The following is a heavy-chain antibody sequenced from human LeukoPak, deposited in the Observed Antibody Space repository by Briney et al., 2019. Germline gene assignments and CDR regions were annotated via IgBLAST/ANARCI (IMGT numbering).Heavy chain of an antibody. Sequence: VASVKVSCKASGYTFTDYYMHWLRQAPGQGLEWMGWLNPNSGDTNYAQKFQGRVSMTRDTSISTAYMDLSDLRSDDTAVYSCARGRNIEMTTMSGGSDYWGQGTLVTVSS. CDR2: LNPNSGDT. D-gene: IGHD5-24*01. CDR1: GYTFTDYY. CDR3: ARGRNIEMTTMSGGSDY. J-gene: IGHJ4*02. V-gene: IGHV1-2*02.